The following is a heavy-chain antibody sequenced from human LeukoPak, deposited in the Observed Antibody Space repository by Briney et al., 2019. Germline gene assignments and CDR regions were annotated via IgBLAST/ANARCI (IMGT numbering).Heavy chain of an antibody. J-gene: IGHJ4*02. CDR3: ARVERGFFNYVDY. Sequence: ASVKVSCKASGYTFTSYDINWLRQATGQGLEWMGWMNPNSGNTGYAQKFQGRVTMTRNTSISTAYMELSSLRSEDTAVYYCARVERGFFNYVDYWGQGTLVTVSS. V-gene: IGHV1-8*01. CDR2: MNPNSGNT. D-gene: IGHD3-10*01. CDR1: GYTFTSYD.